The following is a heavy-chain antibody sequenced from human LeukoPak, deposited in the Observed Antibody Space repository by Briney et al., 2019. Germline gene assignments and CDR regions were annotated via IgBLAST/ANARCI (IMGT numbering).Heavy chain of an antibody. J-gene: IGHJ3*02. CDR2: IDDSGNT. V-gene: IGHV4-59*01. CDR1: GGSISGYY. Sequence: PSETLSFTCTVSGGSISGYYWSWIRRPPGRGLEWIGYIDDSGNTNYNPSLKTQVTISLDKSKNQFSLQLNFVTAADTAMYHCARSDSHGSGTHTVFDAFDIWGQGTRVTVSS. CDR3: ARSDSHGSGTHTVFDAFDI. D-gene: IGHD3-10*01.